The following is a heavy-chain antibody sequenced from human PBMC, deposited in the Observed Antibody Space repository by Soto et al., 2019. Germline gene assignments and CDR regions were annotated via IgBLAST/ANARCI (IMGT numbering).Heavy chain of an antibody. CDR2: IYDNGSP. V-gene: IGHV4-59*01. D-gene: IGHD1-26*01. CDR1: GGSISVYY. J-gene: IGHJ4*02. Sequence: SETLSLTCIISGGSISVYYWSWIRQSPGQGLEWIGYIYDNGSPYYNPSLKSRVIISADTSKNQISLKLTSATAADTAVYYCARGVGSSPPRYWGRGTLVTVPS. CDR3: ARGVGSSPPRY.